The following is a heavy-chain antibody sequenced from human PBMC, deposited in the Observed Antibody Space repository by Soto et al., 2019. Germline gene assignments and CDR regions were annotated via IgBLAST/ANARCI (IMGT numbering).Heavy chain of an antibody. CDR2: INPNSGGT. CDR3: AREISLQGAYYYYYGMDV. J-gene: IGHJ6*02. Sequence: ASVKVSCKASGYTFTGYYMHWVRQAPGQGLEWMGWINPNSGGTNYAQKFQGWVTMTRDTSISTAYMELSRLRSDDTAVYYCAREISLQGAYYYYYGMDVWGQGTTVTVS. CDR1: GYTFTGYY. D-gene: IGHD1-1*01. V-gene: IGHV1-2*04.